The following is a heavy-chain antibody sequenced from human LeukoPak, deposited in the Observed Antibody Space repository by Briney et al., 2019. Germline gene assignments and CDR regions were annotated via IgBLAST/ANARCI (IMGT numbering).Heavy chain of an antibody. Sequence: GGSLRLSCAASGFTFDDYGMNWVRQAPGKGLEWVSSISSSSSYIYYADSVKGRFTISRDNAKNSLYLQMNSLGAEDTAVYYCASGYSYGYLTCWGQGTLVTVSS. D-gene: IGHD5-18*01. CDR1: GFTFDDYG. CDR2: ISSSSSYI. V-gene: IGHV3-21*01. CDR3: ASGYSYGYLTC. J-gene: IGHJ4*02.